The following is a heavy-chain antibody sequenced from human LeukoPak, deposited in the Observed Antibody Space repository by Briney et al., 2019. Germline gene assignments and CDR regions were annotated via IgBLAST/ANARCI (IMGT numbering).Heavy chain of an antibody. CDR2: IYYSGYT. Sequence: KPSETLSLTCTVSGGSITNYYWSWIRQPPGKGLEWIGYIYYSGYTNYNPSLKSRVTLSLDTSKNQFSLRLSSVTAADTAVYYCARDLGYCSSTSCNVWFDPWGQGTLATVSS. V-gene: IGHV4-59*01. D-gene: IGHD2-2*03. J-gene: IGHJ5*01. CDR1: GGSITNYY. CDR3: ARDLGYCSSTSCNVWFDP.